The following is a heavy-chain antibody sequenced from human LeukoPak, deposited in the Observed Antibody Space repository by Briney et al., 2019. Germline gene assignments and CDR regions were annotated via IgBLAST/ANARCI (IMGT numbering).Heavy chain of an antibody. J-gene: IGHJ4*02. D-gene: IGHD5-24*01. Sequence: GGSLRLSCAASGFTFSTYTMHWVRQAPGKGLDWVSGTVGSNGKTYYADSVKGRFTISRDNSKNTLYLQMNSLRAEDTAVYFCAKDYRPDGYNDLDYWGQGTQVTVSS. CDR2: TVGSNGKT. V-gene: IGHV3-23*01. CDR3: AKDYRPDGYNDLDY. CDR1: GFTFSTYT.